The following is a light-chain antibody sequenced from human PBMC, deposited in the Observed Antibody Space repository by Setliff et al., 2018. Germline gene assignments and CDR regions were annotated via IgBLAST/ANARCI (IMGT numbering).Light chain of an antibody. CDR3: SSYTSSSTLL. V-gene: IGLV2-14*03. CDR2: DVS. Sequence: LAQPASVSGSPGQSITISCTGTSSDVGGYNYVSWYQQHPGKAPKLMIYDVSNRPSGVSNRFSGSKSGNTASLTISGLQAEDEADYYCSSYTSSSTLLFGGGTKGTVL. J-gene: IGLJ2*01. CDR1: SSDVGGYNY.